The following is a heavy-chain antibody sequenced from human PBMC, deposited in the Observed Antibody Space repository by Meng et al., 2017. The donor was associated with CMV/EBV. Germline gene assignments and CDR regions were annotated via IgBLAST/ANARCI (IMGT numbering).Heavy chain of an antibody. V-gene: IGHV3-30*04. D-gene: IGHD2-8*01. CDR3: VRGGKYCSTVNCPRWFDS. CDR1: GFTFSNYA. CDR2: VSYGGSET. J-gene: IGHJ5*01. Sequence: GESLKISCAASGFTFSNYAMHWVRQAPGKGLEWVAVVSYGGSETDYKDSVKGRVTISRDNSKSTLYLQMDSLTVDDTAMYYCVRGGKYCSTVNCPRWFDSWGQGTPVTVSS.